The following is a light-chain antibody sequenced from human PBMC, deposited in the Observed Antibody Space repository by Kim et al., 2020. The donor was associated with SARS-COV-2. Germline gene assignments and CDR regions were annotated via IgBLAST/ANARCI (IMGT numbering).Light chain of an antibody. J-gene: IGKJ3*01. Sequence: EIVLTQSPGTLSLSPGERATLSCRASQSVSSSYLAWYQQKPGQAPRLLIYGASSRATGIPDRFSGSGSGTDFTLTISRLEPEDFAVYYCRQYGSSPGTFGGRTKVDIK. CDR2: GAS. V-gene: IGKV3-20*01. CDR1: QSVSSSY. CDR3: RQYGSSPGT.